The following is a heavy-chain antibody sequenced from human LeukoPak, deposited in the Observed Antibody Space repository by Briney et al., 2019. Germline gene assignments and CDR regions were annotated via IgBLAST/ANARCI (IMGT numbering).Heavy chain of an antibody. D-gene: IGHD3-10*01. CDR3: ARGHPTGWFGELYGYYYYYGIDV. J-gene: IGHJ6*02. CDR1: GGTISSYY. Sequence: SETLSLTCTVSGGTISSYYWSWIRQPAGQGLEWIGRIYTSGSTTYNPSLKSRVTMSVDTSKNQFSLKLSSVTAADTAVYYCARGHPTGWFGELYGYYYYYGIDVWGQGTTVTVSS. V-gene: IGHV4-4*07. CDR2: IYTSGST.